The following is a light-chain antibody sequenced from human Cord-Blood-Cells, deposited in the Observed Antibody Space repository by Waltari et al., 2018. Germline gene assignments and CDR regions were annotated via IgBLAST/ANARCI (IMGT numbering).Light chain of an antibody. Sequence: DIQMTQSPSSLSASVGERVTITCRASQSISSYLNWYKQKPGKAPKLLIYAASSLQSGVPSRFSGSGSGTDFTLTISSLQPEDFATYYCQQSYSTPPITFGQGTRLEIK. CDR1: QSISSY. CDR2: AAS. V-gene: IGKV1-39*01. CDR3: QQSYSTPPIT. J-gene: IGKJ5*01.